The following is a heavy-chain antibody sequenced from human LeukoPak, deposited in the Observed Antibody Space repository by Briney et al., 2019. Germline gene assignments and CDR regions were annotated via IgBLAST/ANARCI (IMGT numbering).Heavy chain of an antibody. CDR3: ASNLGGLVPAASNY. D-gene: IGHD2-2*01. Sequence: SSNFMSWVRQAPGKGLEWIGSIYYSGSTYYNPSLKSRVTISVDTSKNQFSLKLSSVTAADTAVYYCASNLGGLVPAASNYWGQGTLVTVSS. CDR2: IYYSGST. CDR1: SSNF. V-gene: IGHV4-39*01. J-gene: IGHJ4*02.